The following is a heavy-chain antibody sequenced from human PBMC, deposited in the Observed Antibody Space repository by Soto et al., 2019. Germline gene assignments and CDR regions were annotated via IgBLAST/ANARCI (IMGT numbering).Heavy chain of an antibody. CDR2: ISSSSSYI. CDR3: ARGLNHYYDSSGYYSYYGMDV. J-gene: IGHJ6*02. V-gene: IGHV3-21*01. Sequence: GSLRLSCAASGFTFSSYSRNWVRQAPGEGLEWVSSISSSSSYIYYADSVKGRFTISRDNAKNSLYLQMNSLRAEDTAVYYCARGLNHYYDSSGYYSYYGMDVWGQGTTVTVSS. D-gene: IGHD3-22*01. CDR1: GFTFSSYS.